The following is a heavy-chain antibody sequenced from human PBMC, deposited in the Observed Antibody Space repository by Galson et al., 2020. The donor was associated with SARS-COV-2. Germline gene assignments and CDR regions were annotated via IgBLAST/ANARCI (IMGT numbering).Heavy chain of an antibody. D-gene: IGHD3-22*01. CDR3: SRDTYYYDSSGYYCPDYYYYGMDV. V-gene: IGHV3-33*01. CDR1: AFTLRSYR. CDR2: LWYDGRNK. Sequence: TGGSLRLSCPASAFTLRSYRMPWVRQAPGKGLECVAALWYDGRNKYYADSVKGRFTISSDNSKNTLYLQMNSLRAEDKAVSYCSRDTYYYDSSGYYCPDYYYYGMDVWGQGTTVTVS. J-gene: IGHJ6*02.